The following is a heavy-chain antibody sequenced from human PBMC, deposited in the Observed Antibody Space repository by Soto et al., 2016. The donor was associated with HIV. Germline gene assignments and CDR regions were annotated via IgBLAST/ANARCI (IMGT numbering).Heavy chain of an antibody. CDR1: GLIFNNYA. Sequence: EVQLLESGGGLVQPGGSPRLSCAASGLIFNNYAMSWVRQAPGKGLEWVSSIHGSGDTAYYADSVKGRFVISRDNFRNTLFLQMNNLRVEDTATYYCAKDLGNTIGQTGDWGQGTLVIVSS. CDR2: IHGSGDTA. D-gene: IGHD1-1*01. V-gene: IGHV3-23*01. J-gene: IGHJ4*02. CDR3: AKDLGNTIGQTGD.